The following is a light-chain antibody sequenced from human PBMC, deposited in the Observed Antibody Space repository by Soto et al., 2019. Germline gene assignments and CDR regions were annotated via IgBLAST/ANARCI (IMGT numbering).Light chain of an antibody. CDR2: GAS. CDR1: QSVTSSC. J-gene: IGKJ4*01. CDR3: HQYRSSPHT. V-gene: IGKV3-20*01. Sequence: IVLTQSPGTLSLTAGERATLSCRASQSVTSSCLAWYQQKPGQAPRLLIYGASSRATGIPDRFSGSGSGTDFTLTISRLEPQDFAMYYCHQYRSSPHTFGGGTKVEIK.